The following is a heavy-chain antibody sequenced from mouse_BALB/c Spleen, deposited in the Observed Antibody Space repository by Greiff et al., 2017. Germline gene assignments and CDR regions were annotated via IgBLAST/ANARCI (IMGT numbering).Heavy chain of an antibody. CDR2: IDPETGGT. CDR3: TRRWHYYGSSGYFDV. CDR1: GYTFTDYE. V-gene: IGHV1-15*01. J-gene: IGHJ1*01. D-gene: IGHD1-1*01. Sequence: VQLQQSGAELVRPGASVTLSCKASGYTFTDYEMHWVKQTPVHGLEWIGAIDPETGGTAYNQKFKGKATLTADKSSSTAYMELRSLTSEDSAVYYCTRRWHYYGSSGYFDVWGAGTTVTVSS.